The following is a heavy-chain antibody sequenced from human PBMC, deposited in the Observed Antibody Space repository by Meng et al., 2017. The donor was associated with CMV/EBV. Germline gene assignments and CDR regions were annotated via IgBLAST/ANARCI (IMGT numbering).Heavy chain of an antibody. CDR1: GFTFSHYY. D-gene: IGHD6-19*01. Sequence: ERCGSESNKPGASVNVSCTPSGFTFSHYYTAWVRQAPGHVLEWMRWVNSNNDATNYARKFQGRVSMTRDTSISTAHMELSRLMSDDTAVYYCVRSSGWYLFDYWGQGTLVTVSS. V-gene: IGHV1-2*02. J-gene: IGHJ4*02. CDR3: VRSSGWYLFDY. CDR2: VNSNNDAT.